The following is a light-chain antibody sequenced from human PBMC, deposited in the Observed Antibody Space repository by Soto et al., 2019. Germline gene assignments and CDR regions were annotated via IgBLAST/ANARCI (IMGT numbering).Light chain of an antibody. CDR2: GAS. CDR3: QQYNNWPPGT. V-gene: IGKV3-15*01. Sequence: EMVLTQSQATLSVSPGDRVTLSCLASQSVRSYLAWYQQKPGQAPRLLIYGASTRATGIPARFSGSGFGTDFTLTISSLQSEDFAVYYCQQYNNWPPGTFGQGTKVDIK. CDR1: QSVRSY. J-gene: IGKJ1*01.